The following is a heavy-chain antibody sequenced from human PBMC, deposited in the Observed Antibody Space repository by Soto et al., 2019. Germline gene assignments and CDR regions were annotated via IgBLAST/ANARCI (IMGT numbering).Heavy chain of an antibody. D-gene: IGHD6-13*01. V-gene: IGHV1-18*01. J-gene: IGHJ5*02. Sequence: ASVKVSCKASGYTFTSYGISWVRQAPGQGLEWMGWISACNGNTNYAQKLQGRVTMTTDTSTSTAYMELRSLRSDDTAVYYCARLARIAAAGSSDNWFDPWGQGTLVTVSS. CDR1: GYTFTSYG. CDR3: ARLARIAAAGSSDNWFDP. CDR2: ISACNGNT.